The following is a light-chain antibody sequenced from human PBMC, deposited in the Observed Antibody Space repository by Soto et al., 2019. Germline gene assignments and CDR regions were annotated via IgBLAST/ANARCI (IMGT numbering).Light chain of an antibody. J-gene: IGKJ5*01. V-gene: IGKV2-28*01. CDR1: HSLLYSDGDNY. CDR3: MQALQTTNT. Sequence: DIVMTQSPLSMPVTPGEPASISCRSSHSLLYSDGDNYLDWYLQKPGQSPQLXXYLASNRASGVPARFSGSGSGTYFTLKISRVEAEDVGLYYCMQALQTTNTFGQGTRLEIK. CDR2: LAS.